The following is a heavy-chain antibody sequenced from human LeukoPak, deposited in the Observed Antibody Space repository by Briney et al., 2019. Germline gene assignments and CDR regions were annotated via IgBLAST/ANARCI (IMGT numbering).Heavy chain of an antibody. CDR2: INSDGSST. CDR3: ARARSGSFDY. CDR1: GFTFSSYW. D-gene: IGHD3-10*01. Sequence: GGSLRLSCAASGFTFSSYWMQWVRQAPGKGLVWVSGINSDGSSTSYADSVKGRFTISRDNAKNTPYLEMNSLRAEDTAVYYCARARSGSFDYWGQGTLVTVSS. J-gene: IGHJ4*02. V-gene: IGHV3-74*01.